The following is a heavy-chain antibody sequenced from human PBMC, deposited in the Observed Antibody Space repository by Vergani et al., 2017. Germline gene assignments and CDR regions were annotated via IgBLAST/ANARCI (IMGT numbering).Heavy chain of an antibody. D-gene: IGHD2-8*01. Sequence: QVQLVQSGDEVKKPGASVKVSCKASGYTFTSDDINWVRQATGQGIEWMGWMNPISGNTGYAQNLQGRLTITMDTSVNTAYMELSSLTSEDMAVYYCVRARRTCTYDHCPRYYYDLWGQGTLVTVSS. J-gene: IGHJ4*02. V-gene: IGHV1-8*03. CDR3: VRARRTCTYDHCPRYYYDL. CDR1: GYTFTSDD. CDR2: MNPISGNT.